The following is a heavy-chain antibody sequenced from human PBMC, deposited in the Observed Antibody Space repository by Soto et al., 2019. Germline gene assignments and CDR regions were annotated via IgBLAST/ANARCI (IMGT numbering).Heavy chain of an antibody. CDR2: ISRSGTT. CDR3: ATSLWFGTQVEL. Sequence: QVQLQQWGAGLLKPSETLSLSCAVYGGYFNDNYYTWFRQPPGKGLEWIGEISRSGTTNYIPSLKSRASISFDTSQTQVSLKVTSVTAADTAVYYCATSLWFGTQVELWGQGALVTVSS. D-gene: IGHD3-10*01. CDR1: GGYFNDNY. J-gene: IGHJ5*02. V-gene: IGHV4-34*01.